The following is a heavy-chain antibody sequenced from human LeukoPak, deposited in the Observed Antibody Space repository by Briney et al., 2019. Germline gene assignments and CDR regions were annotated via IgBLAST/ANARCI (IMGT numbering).Heavy chain of an antibody. CDR3: AGVSLIRGVLNDDAFDV. CDR1: GFTFSSYA. D-gene: IGHD3-10*01. J-gene: IGHJ3*01. Sequence: PGGSLRLSCAASGFTFSSYAMSWVRQAPGKGLEWVSTISGSGGNTYYADSVKGRFTISRDNSKSTLFLQMNSLRAEDTAVYYCAGVSLIRGVLNDDAFDVWGQGTLVTVSS. CDR2: ISGSGGNT. V-gene: IGHV3-23*01.